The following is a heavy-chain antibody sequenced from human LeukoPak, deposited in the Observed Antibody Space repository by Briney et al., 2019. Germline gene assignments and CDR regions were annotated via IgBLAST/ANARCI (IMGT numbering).Heavy chain of an antibody. CDR3: ARAPDYYDSSGYYEYFQH. Sequence: PGGSLRLSCAASGFTFDDYGMSWVRQAPGKGLEWVSGINWNGGSTGYADSVKGRFTISRDSAKNSLCLQMNSLRAEDTALYYCARAPDYYDSSGYYEYFQHWGQGTLVTVSS. J-gene: IGHJ1*01. V-gene: IGHV3-20*04. CDR2: INWNGGST. D-gene: IGHD3-22*01. CDR1: GFTFDDYG.